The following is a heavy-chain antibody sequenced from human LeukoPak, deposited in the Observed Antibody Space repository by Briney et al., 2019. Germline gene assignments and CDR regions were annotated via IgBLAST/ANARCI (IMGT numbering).Heavy chain of an antibody. CDR2: INPNSGGT. CDR1: GYTFTGYY. J-gene: IGHJ4*02. D-gene: IGHD2-2*01. V-gene: IGHV1-2*02. CDR3: ARDPIYCSSTSCYAGYFDY. Sequence: GASVKVSYKASGYTFTGYYMHWVRQAPGQGLEWMGWINPNSGGTNYAQKFQGRVTMTRDTSISTAYMELSRLRSDDTAVYYCARDPIYCSSTSCYAGYFDYWGQGTLVTVSS.